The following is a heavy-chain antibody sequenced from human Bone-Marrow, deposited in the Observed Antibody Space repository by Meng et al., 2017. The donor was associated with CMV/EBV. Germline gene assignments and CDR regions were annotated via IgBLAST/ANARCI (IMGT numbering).Heavy chain of an antibody. Sequence: SVKVSCKASGGTFSSYAISWVRQAPGHGLEWMGGIIPILGIANYAQKFQGRVTITADKSTSTAYMELSSLRSEDTAVYYCAHVSSSQYYFDDWGQGTLVTVSS. D-gene: IGHD6-13*01. J-gene: IGHJ4*02. V-gene: IGHV1-69*10. CDR3: AHVSSSQYYFDD. CDR2: IIPILGIA. CDR1: GGTFSSYA.